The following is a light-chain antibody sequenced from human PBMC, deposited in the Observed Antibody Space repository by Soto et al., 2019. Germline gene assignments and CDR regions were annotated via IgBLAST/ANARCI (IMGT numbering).Light chain of an antibody. Sequence: DIQMTQSPSSLSASVGDRVTITCRASQSISSHLNWYQQKPGKAPKLLIYAASSLQSGVPSRFSGSGSGTDFTLTISSLQPEDFATYYCKQSDTTPRTFGQGTKVDIK. CDR3: KQSDTTPRT. CDR1: QSISSH. CDR2: AAS. V-gene: IGKV1-39*01. J-gene: IGKJ1*01.